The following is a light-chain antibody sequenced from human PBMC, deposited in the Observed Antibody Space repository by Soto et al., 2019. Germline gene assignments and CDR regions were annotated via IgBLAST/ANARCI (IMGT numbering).Light chain of an antibody. CDR3: SSYAGSNVI. V-gene: IGLV2-8*01. CDR2: EVD. Sequence: QLVLTQPPSASGSPGQSVTISCTGTSSDVGDYKYVSWYQQHPGKAPKLMIYEVDKRPSGVPDRFSGSKSGNTASLAVSGLQAEDEADYFCSSYAGSNVIFGGGTKLTVL. CDR1: SSDVGDYKY. J-gene: IGLJ2*01.